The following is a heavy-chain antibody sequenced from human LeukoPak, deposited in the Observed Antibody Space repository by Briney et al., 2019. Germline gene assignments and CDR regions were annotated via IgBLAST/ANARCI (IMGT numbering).Heavy chain of an antibody. CDR3: ARDLRDYVWGSYRYLVY. CDR2: IIPILGIA. Sequence: SVKVSCKASGGTFSSYAISWVRQAPGQGLEWMGRIIPILGIANYAQKFQGRVTITADKSTSTAYMELRSLRSDDTAVYYCARDLRDYVWGSYRYLVYWGQGTLVTVSS. CDR1: GGTFSSYA. D-gene: IGHD3-16*02. J-gene: IGHJ4*02. V-gene: IGHV1-69*04.